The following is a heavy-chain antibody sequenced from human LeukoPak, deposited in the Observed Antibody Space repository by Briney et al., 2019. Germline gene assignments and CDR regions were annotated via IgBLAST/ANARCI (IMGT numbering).Heavy chain of an antibody. CDR1: GFTFDDYA. V-gene: IGHV3-9*01. Sequence: GRSLRLSCAASGFTFDDYAMHWVRQAPGKGLEWVSGISWNSGSIGYADSVKGRFTISRDNAKNSLYLQMNSLRAEDTALYYCAKDMAQQLALDYWGQGTLVTVSS. J-gene: IGHJ4*02. CDR2: ISWNSGSI. D-gene: IGHD6-13*01. CDR3: AKDMAQQLALDY.